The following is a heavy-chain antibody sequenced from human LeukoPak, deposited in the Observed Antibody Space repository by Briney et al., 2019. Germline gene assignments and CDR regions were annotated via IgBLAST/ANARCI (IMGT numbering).Heavy chain of an antibody. Sequence: GGSLRLSCAASGFVVSSNYVNWVRQAPGKGLEWVASINHNGNVNYYVDSVKGRFTISRDNAKNSLYLQMSNLRAEDTAVYFCARGGGLDVWGQGATVTVSS. CDR3: ARGGGLDV. V-gene: IGHV3-7*03. CDR1: GFVVSSNY. J-gene: IGHJ6*02. D-gene: IGHD3-16*01. CDR2: INHNGNVN.